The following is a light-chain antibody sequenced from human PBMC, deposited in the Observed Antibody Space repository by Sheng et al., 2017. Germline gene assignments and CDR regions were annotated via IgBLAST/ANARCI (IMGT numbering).Light chain of an antibody. J-gene: IGKJ1*01. CDR1: QSISSTY. V-gene: IGKV3-20*01. CDR2: GAY. CDR3: QQYYMSPT. Sequence: EIVLTQSPGTLSLSPGERATLSCRASQSISSTYLSWYQQKPGQAPRLLIHGAYIRATGIPDRFSGSGSGTEFTLTISRLEPEDSALYYCQQYYMSPTFGQGTKVEL.